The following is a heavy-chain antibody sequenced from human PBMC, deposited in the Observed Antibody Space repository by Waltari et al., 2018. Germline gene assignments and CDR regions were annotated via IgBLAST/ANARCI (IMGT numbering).Heavy chain of an antibody. CDR3: ARVASGYYYGSGSYYFDY. D-gene: IGHD3-10*01. CDR2: IIPIFGTA. CDR1: GGTFSSYA. J-gene: IGHJ4*02. V-gene: IGHV1-69*12. Sequence: QVQLVQSGAEVKKPGSSVKVSCKASGGTFSSYAISWVRQAPGQGLEWMGGIIPIFGTANYAQKFQGRVTITADESTSTAYMELSSLRSEDTAVYYCARVASGYYYGSGSYYFDYWGQGTLVTVSS.